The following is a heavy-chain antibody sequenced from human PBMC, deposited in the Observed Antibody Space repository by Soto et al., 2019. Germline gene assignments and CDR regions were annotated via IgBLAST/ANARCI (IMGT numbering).Heavy chain of an antibody. Sequence: QVQLQESGPGLVKPSGTLSLTCAVSGGSISSSNWWSWVRQPPGKGLEWIGEIYHSGSTNYDPSLKDRVTISVDKCKTQFSLKLSSVTAADTAVYYCARVLAVAGTGGYYFAYWGQGTLVTVSS. CDR3: ARVLAVAGTGGYYFAY. J-gene: IGHJ4*02. CDR2: IYHSGST. CDR1: GGSISSSNW. V-gene: IGHV4-4*02. D-gene: IGHD6-19*01.